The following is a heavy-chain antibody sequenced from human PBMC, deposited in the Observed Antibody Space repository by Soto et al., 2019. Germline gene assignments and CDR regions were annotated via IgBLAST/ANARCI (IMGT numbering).Heavy chain of an antibody. CDR1: GFTFSSYG. Sequence: PGGSLRLSCAASGFTFSSYGMHWVRQAPGKGLEWVAVISYDGSNKYYADSVKGRFTISRDNSKNTLYLQMNSLRAEDTAVYYCLTMVTTSYAFDIWGQGTMVTVSS. CDR2: ISYDGSNK. J-gene: IGHJ3*02. CDR3: LTMVTTSYAFDI. V-gene: IGHV3-30*03. D-gene: IGHD4-17*01.